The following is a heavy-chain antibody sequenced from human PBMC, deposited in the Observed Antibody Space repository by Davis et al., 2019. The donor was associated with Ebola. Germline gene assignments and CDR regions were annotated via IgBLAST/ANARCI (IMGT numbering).Heavy chain of an antibody. CDR3: ARDKVFGVVIVKRSRLLYSDGMDV. CDR1: GFTFSSYW. Sequence: HTGGSLRLSCAASGFTFSSYWMHWVRQAPGKGLVWVSRINSDGSSTSYADSVKGRFTISRDNAKNTLYLQMNSLRAEDTAVYYCARDKVFGVVIVKRSRLLYSDGMDVWGQGTTVTVSS. CDR2: INSDGSST. V-gene: IGHV3-74*01. D-gene: IGHD3-3*01. J-gene: IGHJ6*02.